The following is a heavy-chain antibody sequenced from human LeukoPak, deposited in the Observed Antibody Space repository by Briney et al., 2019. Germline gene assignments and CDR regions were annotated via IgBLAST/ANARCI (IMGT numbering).Heavy chain of an antibody. CDR3: AREQVVVGRGYYGMDV. J-gene: IGHJ6*02. V-gene: IGHV3-66*01. CDR1: GFTVSSNY. Sequence: GGSLRLSCAASGFTVSSNYMNWVRQAPGKGLEWVSVMYSGGSTFYGDSVKGRFTISRDNSMNTPYLQINSLRVDDTAVYYCAREQVVVGRGYYGMDVWGQGTTVTVSS. D-gene: IGHD2-2*01. CDR2: MYSGGST.